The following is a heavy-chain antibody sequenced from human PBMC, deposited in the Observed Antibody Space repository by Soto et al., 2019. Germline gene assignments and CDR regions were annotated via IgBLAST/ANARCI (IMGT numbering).Heavy chain of an antibody. CDR2: IHYSGSI. Sequence: QVQLQESGPGLVKASQTLSLTCTVSYGSISSGGYYWSWIRQHPGKGLEWIGHIHYSGSIHYNPSLKSRAIISVDMSKNQFSLKLTSVTAADTAVYYCARGLPDFSSSSRARGSIDHWGQGALVTVSS. CDR1: YGSISSGGYY. V-gene: IGHV4-31*03. CDR3: ARGLPDFSSSSRARGSIDH. J-gene: IGHJ4*02. D-gene: IGHD6-6*01.